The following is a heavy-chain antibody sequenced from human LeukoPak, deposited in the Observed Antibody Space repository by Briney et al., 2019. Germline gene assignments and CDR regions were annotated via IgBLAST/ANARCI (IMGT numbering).Heavy chain of an antibody. D-gene: IGHD3-10*01. V-gene: IGHV1-18*01. CDR3: ARDSVDGSGTYYSDSPDY. CDR2: ISAYNGNT. Sequence: ASVKVSCKASGYTFSNYGISWVRQAPGQGLEWMGWISAYNGNTDYAQNLRGRVTLTTDTSTSTAYMELRSLRSADTAVYYCARDSVDGSGTYYSDSPDYWGQGTLVTVSS. CDR1: GYTFSNYG. J-gene: IGHJ4*02.